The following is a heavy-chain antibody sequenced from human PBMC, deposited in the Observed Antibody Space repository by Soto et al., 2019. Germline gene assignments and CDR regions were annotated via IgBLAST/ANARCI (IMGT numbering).Heavy chain of an antibody. Sequence: GGSLRLSCAASGFTFSSYAMSWVRQAPGKGLEWVSAISGSGGGTYNADSVKGRFTISRDNSKNTLYLQMNSLRAEDTAVYYCAKDCYSGSRIAVPMDAFDIWGQGTMVTVSS. J-gene: IGHJ3*02. CDR1: GFTFSSYA. V-gene: IGHV3-23*01. CDR3: AKDCYSGSRIAVPMDAFDI. CDR2: ISGSGGGT. D-gene: IGHD1-26*01.